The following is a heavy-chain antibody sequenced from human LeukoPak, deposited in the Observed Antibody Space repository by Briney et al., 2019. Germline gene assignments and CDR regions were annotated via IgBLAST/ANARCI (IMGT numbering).Heavy chain of an antibody. V-gene: IGHV3-74*01. CDR1: GFTFSSSS. CDR2: ISSDGTST. J-gene: IGHJ4*02. D-gene: IGHD6-13*01. Sequence: PGGSLRLSCSASGFTFSSSSMHWVRRAPGKGLVWVSRISSDGTSTNYADSVKGRFIISRDNAKNTLYLQMNSLRAEDTAVYFCARVRSSSWFDYWGQGTLAAVSS. CDR3: ARVRSSSWFDY.